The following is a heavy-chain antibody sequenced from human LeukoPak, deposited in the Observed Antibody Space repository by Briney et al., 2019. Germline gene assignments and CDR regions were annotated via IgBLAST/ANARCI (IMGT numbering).Heavy chain of an antibody. CDR3: AKGYRIAGRPTIWLDG. V-gene: IGHV3-23*01. Sequence: PGRSLRLSCAASGFSFSIYAMNWGRQAPGNGLEWVSSSGSDGRTYKADSGKGRLTISRHDSRNTLSLQMTSPMRPHTAIYYCAKGYRIAGRPTIWLDGWGQGTLVTVSS. CDR1: GFSFSIYA. J-gene: IGHJ5*02. D-gene: IGHD6-6*01. CDR2: SGSDGRT.